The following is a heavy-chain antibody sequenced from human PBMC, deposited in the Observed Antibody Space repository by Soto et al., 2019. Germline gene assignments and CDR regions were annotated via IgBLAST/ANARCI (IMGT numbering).Heavy chain of an antibody. CDR2: IIPIFGTA. Sequence: SVKVSCKASGGTFSSYAISWVRQAPGQGLEWMGGIIPIFGTANYAQKFQGRVTITADESTSTAYMELSSLRSEDTAVYYCAGRHDYYASSGYYHQFDYWGQGTLVTVSS. D-gene: IGHD3-22*01. CDR3: AGRHDYYASSGYYHQFDY. CDR1: GGTFSSYA. J-gene: IGHJ4*02. V-gene: IGHV1-69*13.